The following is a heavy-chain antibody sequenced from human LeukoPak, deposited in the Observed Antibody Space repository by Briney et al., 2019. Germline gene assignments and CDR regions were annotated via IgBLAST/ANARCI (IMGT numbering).Heavy chain of an antibody. D-gene: IGHD3-10*01. Sequence: LTGGSLRLSCAASGFTFTTFGMHWVRQAPGKGLEWVSYISSSGSTIYYADSVKGRFTISRDNAKNSLYLQMNSLRAEDTAVYYCAKRTSRVGSGSYGYWGQGTLVTVSS. CDR1: GFTFTTFG. CDR3: AKRTSRVGSGSYGY. J-gene: IGHJ4*02. CDR2: ISSSGSTI. V-gene: IGHV3-48*04.